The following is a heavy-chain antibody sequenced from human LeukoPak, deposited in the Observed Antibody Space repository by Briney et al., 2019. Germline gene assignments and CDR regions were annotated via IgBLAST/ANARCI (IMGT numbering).Heavy chain of an antibody. V-gene: IGHV1-8*01. CDR3: ARGGEYSSSSGDYFDY. D-gene: IGHD6-6*01. Sequence: ASVKVSCKASGYTFTSYDINWVRQATGQGLEWMGWMNPNSGNTGHAQKFQGRVTMTRNTSISTAYMELSSLRSEDTAVYYCARGGEYSSSSGDYFDYWGQGTVVTVSS. J-gene: IGHJ4*02. CDR1: GYTFTSYD. CDR2: MNPNSGNT.